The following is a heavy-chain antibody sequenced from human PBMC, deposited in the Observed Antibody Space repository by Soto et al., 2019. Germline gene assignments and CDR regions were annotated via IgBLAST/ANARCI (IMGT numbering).Heavy chain of an antibody. V-gene: IGHV3-23*01. D-gene: IGHD6-19*01. Sequence: GGSLRLSCAASGFTFSNAWINWVRQAPGKGLEWVSAISGSGGSTYYADSVKGRFTISRDNSKNTLYLQMNSLRAEDTAVYYCAKGSSGWYFLPYGMDVWGQGTTVTVSS. CDR2: ISGSGGST. J-gene: IGHJ6*02. CDR1: GFTFSNAW. CDR3: AKGSSGWYFLPYGMDV.